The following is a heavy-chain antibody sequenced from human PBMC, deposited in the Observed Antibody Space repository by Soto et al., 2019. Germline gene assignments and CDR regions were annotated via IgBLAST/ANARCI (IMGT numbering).Heavy chain of an antibody. CDR3: ATDFLEWLSPSHLQYYYYGMDV. V-gene: IGHV4-30-4*01. CDR2: IYYSGST. CDR1: GGSISSGDYY. Sequence: SETLSLTCTVSGGSISSGDYYWSWIRQPPGKGLEWIGYIYYSGSTYYNPSLKSRVTISVDTSKNQFSLKLSSVTAADTAVYYCATDFLEWLSPSHLQYYYYGMDVWGQGTTVTVSS. D-gene: IGHD3-3*01. J-gene: IGHJ6*02.